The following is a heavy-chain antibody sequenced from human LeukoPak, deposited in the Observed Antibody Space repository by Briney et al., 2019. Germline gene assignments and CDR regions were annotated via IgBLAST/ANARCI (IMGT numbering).Heavy chain of an antibody. CDR3: APTEGYGDLDFDY. CDR1: GFTFSSYA. D-gene: IGHD4-17*01. CDR2: ISGSGGST. V-gene: IGHV3-23*01. Sequence: PGGSLRLSCAASGFTFSSYAMSWVRQAPGKGLEWVSAISGSGGSTYYADSVKGRFTISRDNSKNTLYLQMNSLRAEGTAVYYCAPTEGYGDLDFDYWGQGTLVTVSS. J-gene: IGHJ4*02.